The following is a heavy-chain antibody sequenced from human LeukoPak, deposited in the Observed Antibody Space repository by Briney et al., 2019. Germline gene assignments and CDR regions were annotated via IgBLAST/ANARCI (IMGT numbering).Heavy chain of an antibody. Sequence: GGSLRLSCAASGLXFNSHWMHWVRQAPGKGPVWVSRINYDGTSTDYADSVKGRFTISRDNAKNTLYLQMNSLRPEDTALYYCARDGYNLTPLDYWGQGTLVTVSS. D-gene: IGHD1-1*01. CDR1: GLXFNSHW. CDR2: INYDGTST. J-gene: IGHJ4*02. V-gene: IGHV3-74*01. CDR3: ARDGYNLTPLDY.